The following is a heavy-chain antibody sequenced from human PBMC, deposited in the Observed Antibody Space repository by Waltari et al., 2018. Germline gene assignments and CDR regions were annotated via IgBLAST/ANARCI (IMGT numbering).Heavy chain of an antibody. D-gene: IGHD2-15*01. Sequence: QVQLQASGPGLVKPSETLSLTCTVSGGSISSYYWSWIRQPPGKGLEWIGYIYYSGSTNYNPSLKSRVTISVDTSKNQFSLKLSSVTAADTAVYYCAREWCSGGSCPIDYWGQGTLVTVSS. CDR1: GGSISSYY. CDR2: IYYSGST. J-gene: IGHJ4*02. CDR3: AREWCSGGSCPIDY. V-gene: IGHV4-59*01.